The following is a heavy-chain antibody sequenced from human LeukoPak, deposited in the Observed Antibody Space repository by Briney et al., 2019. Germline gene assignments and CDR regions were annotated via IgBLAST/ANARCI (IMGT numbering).Heavy chain of an antibody. J-gene: IGHJ4*02. CDR2: ISHSGST. V-gene: IGHV4-38-2*02. D-gene: IGHD2-15*01. CDR3: ARHYCSGGSCDSFDY. CDR1: GYSISSGYY. Sequence: PSETLSLTCTVSGYSISSGYYWGWIRQPPGKGLEWIGYISHSGSTNYNPSLKSRVTISVDTSKNQFSLKLSSVTAADAAVYYCARHYCSGGSCDSFDYWGQGTLVTVSS.